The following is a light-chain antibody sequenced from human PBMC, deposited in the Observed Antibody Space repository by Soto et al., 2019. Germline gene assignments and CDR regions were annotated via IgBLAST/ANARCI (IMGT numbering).Light chain of an antibody. V-gene: IGKV3-11*01. Sequence: VLTQSPATLSLSPGERATLSCRASQSVTKYLAWYQQKPGQALRLVMYDVSKRATGVPARFSGSGSGTDFTLTISDLEPADFGLYYCQQRLNWPPGFGQGTKVEIK. CDR2: DVS. CDR1: QSVTKY. J-gene: IGKJ1*01. CDR3: QQRLNWPPG.